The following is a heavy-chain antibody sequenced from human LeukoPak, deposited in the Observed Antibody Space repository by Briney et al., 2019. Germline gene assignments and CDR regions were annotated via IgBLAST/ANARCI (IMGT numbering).Heavy chain of an antibody. V-gene: IGHV1-18*01. D-gene: IGHD2-21*02. CDR2: ISAYNGNT. Sequence: ASVKVSCKASGYTFTSYGISWVRQAPGQGLEWMGWISAYNGNTNYAQKLQGRVTMTTDTSTSTAYMVLRSLRSDDTAVYYCARDPGNLAYCGGDCYPNFDYWGQGTLVTVSS. CDR1: GYTFTSYG. J-gene: IGHJ4*02. CDR3: ARDPGNLAYCGGDCYPNFDY.